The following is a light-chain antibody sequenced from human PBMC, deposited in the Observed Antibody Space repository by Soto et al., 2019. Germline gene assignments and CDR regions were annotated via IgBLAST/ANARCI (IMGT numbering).Light chain of an antibody. CDR1: ETVSSNF. Sequence: EIVLTQSPGTLSLSPGERATLSCRASETVSSNFLAWYQQKPGQAPRVLIYGASSRSTGIPDRFSGSGSGTDFTLTISRLQPEDFAVYYCQQYGGSPGTFGQGTKVDIK. CDR3: QQYGGSPGT. CDR2: GAS. V-gene: IGKV3-20*01. J-gene: IGKJ1*01.